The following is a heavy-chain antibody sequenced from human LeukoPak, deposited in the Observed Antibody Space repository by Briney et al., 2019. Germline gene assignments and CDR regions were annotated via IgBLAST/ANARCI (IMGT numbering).Heavy chain of an antibody. CDR3: ARDIGKRRRYYYDSSGYPTYFDY. D-gene: IGHD3-22*01. Sequence: ASVKVSCKASGYTFTGYYMHWVRQAPGQGLEWMGWINPKSGGTNYAQKFQGRVTMTRDTSISTAYMELSRLRSDDTAVYYCARDIGKRRRYYYDSSGYPTYFDYWGQGTLVTVSS. CDR2: INPKSGGT. CDR1: GYTFTGYY. J-gene: IGHJ4*02. V-gene: IGHV1-2*02.